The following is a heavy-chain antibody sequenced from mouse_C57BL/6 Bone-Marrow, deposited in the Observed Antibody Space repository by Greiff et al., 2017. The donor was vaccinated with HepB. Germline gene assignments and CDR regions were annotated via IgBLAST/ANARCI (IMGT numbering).Heavy chain of an antibody. CDR1: GFNIKNTY. V-gene: IGHV14-3*01. Sequence: EVMLVESVAELVRPGASVKLSCTASGFNIKNTYMHWVKQRPEQGLEWIGSIDPANGNTKYAPKFQGKATITADTSSNTAYLQLSSLTSEDTAIYYCAREGIYDGYYYAMDYWGQGTSVTVSS. CDR3: AREGIYDGYYYAMDY. CDR2: IDPANGNT. D-gene: IGHD2-3*01. J-gene: IGHJ4*01.